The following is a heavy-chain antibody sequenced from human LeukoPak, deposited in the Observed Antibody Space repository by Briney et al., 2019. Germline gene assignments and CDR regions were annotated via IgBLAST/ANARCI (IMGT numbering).Heavy chain of an antibody. Sequence: ASVKVSCKASGYSFTGYYIHWVRQAPGQGLEWMGWINPNSGDANYAQKFQGRVTMTADTSISTAYMELDSLTSDDTAVCYCARDVVVAGIDYWGQGTLVTVSS. CDR1: GYSFTGYY. J-gene: IGHJ4*02. CDR3: ARDVVVAGIDY. D-gene: IGHD2-21*02. CDR2: INPNSGDA. V-gene: IGHV1-2*02.